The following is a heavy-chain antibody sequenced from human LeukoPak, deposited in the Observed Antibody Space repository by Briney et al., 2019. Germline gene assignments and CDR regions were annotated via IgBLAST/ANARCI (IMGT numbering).Heavy chain of an antibody. J-gene: IGHJ5*02. Sequence: GASVKVSCKASGYTITGYYIHWVRQAPGQGLEWMGWINPNSGGTNYAQKFQGRVTMTRDTPISTAYMELSRLRSDDTAVYCCARGHYDILTGYYLYNWFDPWGQGTLVTVSS. D-gene: IGHD3-9*01. CDR3: ARGHYDILTGYYLYNWFDP. V-gene: IGHV1-2*02. CDR1: GYTITGYY. CDR2: INPNSGGT.